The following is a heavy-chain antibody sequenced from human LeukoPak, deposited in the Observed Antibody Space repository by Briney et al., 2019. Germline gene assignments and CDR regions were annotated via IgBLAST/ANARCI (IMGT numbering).Heavy chain of an antibody. V-gene: IGHV4-30-4*01. CDR1: GGSISSSNW. J-gene: IGHJ4*02. D-gene: IGHD1-26*01. CDR2: IYYSGST. Sequence: PSETLSLTCAVSGGSISSSNWWSWVRQPPGKGLEWIGYIYYSGSTYYNPSLKSRVTISVDTSKNQFSLKLSSVTAADTAVYYCARDEPPTWGLRYWGQGTLVTVSS. CDR3: ARDEPPTWGLRY.